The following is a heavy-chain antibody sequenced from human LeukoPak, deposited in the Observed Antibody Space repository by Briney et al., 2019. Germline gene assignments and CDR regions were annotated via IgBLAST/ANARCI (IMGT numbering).Heavy chain of an antibody. D-gene: IGHD3-3*01. CDR1: GFTFSSYW. J-gene: IGHJ4*02. CDR3: ARDSVEWYIFDS. Sequence: GGSLRLSCAASGFTFSSYWMHWVRQAPGKGPVWVARTNRDGSSTAYADSVKGRFTISKDKAKNTLYLLMNSLRAEDTAVYYCARDSVEWYIFDSWGQGTLVTVSS. CDR2: TNRDGSST. V-gene: IGHV3-74*01.